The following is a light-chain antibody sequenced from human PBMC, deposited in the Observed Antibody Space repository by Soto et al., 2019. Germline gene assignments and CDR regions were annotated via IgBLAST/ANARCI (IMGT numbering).Light chain of an antibody. V-gene: IGLV1-40*01. CDR1: SSNIGAGCD. J-gene: IGLJ1*01. CDR2: GNI. Sequence: QSVLTQPPSVSGAPGQRVSISCTGSSSNIGAGCDVHWYQQRPGTAPKLLIFGNINRPSGVPDRFSGSKSGTSASLAITGLQAEDEGDYYCQSYDSTLGARYVFGTGTKVTVL. CDR3: QSYDSTLGARYV.